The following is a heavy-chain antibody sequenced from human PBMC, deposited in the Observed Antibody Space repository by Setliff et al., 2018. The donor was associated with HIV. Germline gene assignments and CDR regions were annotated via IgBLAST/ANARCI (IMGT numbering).Heavy chain of an antibody. V-gene: IGHV4-39*01. J-gene: IGHJ4*02. D-gene: IGHD3-3*01. CDR3: ASLTTDRFLEWLFVY. Sequence: PPGKGLEWIGSIYYSGSTYYNPSLKTRVTISVDTSKNQFSLKLSSVTAADTAVYYCASLTTDRFLEWLFVYWGQGTLVTVSS. CDR2: IYYSGST.